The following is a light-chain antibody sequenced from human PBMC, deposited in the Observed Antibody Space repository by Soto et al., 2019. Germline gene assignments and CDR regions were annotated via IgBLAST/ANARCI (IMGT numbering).Light chain of an antibody. CDR2: GAS. CDR1: QSVGTW. J-gene: IGKJ1*01. CDR3: QHYHRNMWS. V-gene: IGKV1-5*01. Sequence: DIQMTQSPSTLSASVGDRVTITCRASQSVGTWVAWYQQKPGKAPKLLIFGASNLESGVPSRFSGSGSGTEFTLTIATLQPDDFATYFCQHYHRNMWSFGPGTKVDI.